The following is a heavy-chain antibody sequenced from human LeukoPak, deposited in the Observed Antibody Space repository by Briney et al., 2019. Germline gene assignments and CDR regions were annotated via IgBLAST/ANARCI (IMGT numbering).Heavy chain of an antibody. CDR1: GFTFSSYW. J-gene: IGHJ4*02. CDR3: AKDSRMYSSGAPCAY. V-gene: IGHV3-7*03. Sequence: PGGSLRLSCAASGFTFSSYWMSWVRQAPGKGLEWVANIKQDGSEKYYVDSVKGRFTISRDNAKNSLYLQMNSLRAEDTAVYYCAKDSRMYSSGAPCAYWGQGTQVTVSS. D-gene: IGHD6-19*01. CDR2: IKQDGSEK.